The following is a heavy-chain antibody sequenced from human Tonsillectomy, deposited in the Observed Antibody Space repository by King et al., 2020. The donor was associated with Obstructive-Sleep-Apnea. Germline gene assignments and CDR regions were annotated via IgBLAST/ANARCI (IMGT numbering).Heavy chain of an antibody. Sequence: VQLVESGGGLVQPGGSLRLSCAASGFTFDDYAMHWVRQAPGKGLEWVSGISWNTGNIGYADSVKGRFTISRDNAKNSLYLQMNSLRAEDTALYYCAKDIGAAGGGWGQGTLVTVSS. CDR3: AKDIGAAGGG. D-gene: IGHD3-16*01. CDR1: GFTFDDYA. J-gene: IGHJ4*02. CDR2: ISWNTGNI. V-gene: IGHV3-9*01.